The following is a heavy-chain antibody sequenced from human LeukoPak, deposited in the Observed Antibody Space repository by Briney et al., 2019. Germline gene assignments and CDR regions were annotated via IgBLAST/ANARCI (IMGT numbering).Heavy chain of an antibody. Sequence: GGSLRLSCAASGFTFDDYAMHWVRQAPGKGLEWVSGISWNSGSIGYADSVKGRFTISRDNAKNSLYLQMNSLRAEDMALYYCAKDIGSWYEGALDYWGQGTLVTVSS. J-gene: IGHJ4*02. V-gene: IGHV3-9*03. CDR2: ISWNSGSI. CDR1: GFTFDDYA. D-gene: IGHD6-13*01. CDR3: AKDIGSWYEGALDY.